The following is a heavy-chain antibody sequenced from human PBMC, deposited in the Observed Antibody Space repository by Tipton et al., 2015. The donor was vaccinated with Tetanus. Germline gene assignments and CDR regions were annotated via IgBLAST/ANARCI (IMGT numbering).Heavy chain of an antibody. V-gene: IGHV4-34*01. CDR2: INPSGST. J-gene: IGHJ3*02. CDR1: GTTFSAYY. Sequence: TLSLTCAVSGTTFSAYYWSWIRQPPGKGLEWIGEINPSGSTTYNPSLKSRVTISVDRSKNQFSLEMTSVIAADAAVYYCAREDVYYHDGSGFYAFDIWGRGTMVAVSS. CDR3: AREDVYYHDGSGFYAFDI. D-gene: IGHD3-22*01.